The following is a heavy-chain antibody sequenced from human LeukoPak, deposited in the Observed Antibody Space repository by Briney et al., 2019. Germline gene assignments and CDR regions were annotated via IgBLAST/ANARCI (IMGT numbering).Heavy chain of an antibody. CDR2: INAGNGNT. CDR1: GYTFTSYA. J-gene: IGHJ6*03. CDR3: ARDGSGYDFESYYYMDV. Sequence: GASVKVSCKASGYTFTSYAMHWVRQAPGQRLEWMGWINAGNGNTKYSQEFQGRVTITRDTSASTAYMELSSLRSEDMAVYYCARDGSGYDFESYYYMDVWGKGTTVTVSS. V-gene: IGHV1-3*03. D-gene: IGHD5-12*01.